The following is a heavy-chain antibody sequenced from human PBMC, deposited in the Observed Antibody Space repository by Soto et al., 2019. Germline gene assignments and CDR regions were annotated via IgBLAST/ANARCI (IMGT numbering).Heavy chain of an antibody. D-gene: IGHD1-7*01. Sequence: SETLSLTCAVSGGSVTSNYYYWSWIRQSPGKGLEWIGYMHYSGSTNYNPSLKSRVTISVDTSKNQFSLKLNSVTAAATAVYYCARGGGYDWNYPHETWGQGTLVTVSS. J-gene: IGHJ5*02. CDR1: GGSVTSNYYY. V-gene: IGHV4-61*01. CDR2: MHYSGST. CDR3: ARGGGYDWNYPHET.